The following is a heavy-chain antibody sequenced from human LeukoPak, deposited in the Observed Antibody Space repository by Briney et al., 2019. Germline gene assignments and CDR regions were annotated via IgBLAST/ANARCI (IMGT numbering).Heavy chain of an antibody. CDR2: ISGSGGST. V-gene: IGHV3-23*01. CDR3: AKDKYSPNINNWFDP. Sequence: GGSLRLSCAASGFTFSSYAMSWVRQAPGKGLEWVSAISGSGGSTYYADSVKGRFTISRDNSKNTLYLQMNSLRAEDTAVYYCAKDKYSPNINNWFDPWGQGTLVILSS. J-gene: IGHJ5*02. CDR1: GFTFSSYA. D-gene: IGHD5-18*01.